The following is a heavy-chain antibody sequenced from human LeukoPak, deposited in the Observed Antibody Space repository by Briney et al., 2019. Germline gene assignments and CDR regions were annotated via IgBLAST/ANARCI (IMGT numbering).Heavy chain of an antibody. CDR3: ARESRIQLWLSYFDY. J-gene: IGHJ4*02. D-gene: IGHD5-18*01. CDR2: IIPIFGTA. Sequence: SVKVSCKASGGTFSSYAISWVRQAPGQGLEWMGGIIPIFGTANYAQKLQGRVTITTDESTSTAYMELSSLRSDDTAVYYCARESRIQLWLSYFDYWGQGTLLTVSS. V-gene: IGHV1-69*05. CDR1: GGTFSSYA.